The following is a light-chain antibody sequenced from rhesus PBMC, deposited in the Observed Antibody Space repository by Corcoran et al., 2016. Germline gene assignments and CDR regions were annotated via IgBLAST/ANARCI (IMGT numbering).Light chain of an antibody. J-gene: IGKJ2*01. Sequence: DIVMTQSPDSLAVSLGERVTINCKSSQSLLYSSNNKNYLAWYQQKPGQAPKLLIYWAYTRESGVPNRFSGSGSGTDFTLTISCLQAEDVAVYYCQQYYSSPYSFGQGTKVEIK. CDR3: QQYYSSPYS. CDR2: WAY. V-gene: IGKV4-1*01. CDR1: QSLLYSSNNKNY.